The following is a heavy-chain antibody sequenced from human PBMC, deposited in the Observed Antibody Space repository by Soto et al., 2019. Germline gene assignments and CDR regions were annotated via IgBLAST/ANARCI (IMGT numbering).Heavy chain of an antibody. Sequence: GASVKVSCKASGYTFTSCGISWVRQAPGQGLEWMGWISAYNGNTNYAQKLQGRVTMTTDTSTSTAYMELRSLRSDDTAVYYCAKVRTTVTIHVRYYYYYGMDVWGQGTTVTVSS. J-gene: IGHJ6*02. CDR2: ISAYNGNT. CDR3: AKVRTTVTIHVRYYYYYGMDV. D-gene: IGHD4-17*01. CDR1: GYTFTSCG. V-gene: IGHV1-18*01.